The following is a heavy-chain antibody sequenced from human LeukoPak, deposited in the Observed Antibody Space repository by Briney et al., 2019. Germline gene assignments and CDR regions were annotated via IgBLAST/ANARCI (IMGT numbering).Heavy chain of an antibody. CDR1: GGSISSSY. CDR2: IYTSGST. V-gene: IGHV4-4*07. J-gene: IGHJ4*02. CDR3: ARDPNSAL. Sequence: PSETLSLTCTVSGGSISSSYWSWIRQPAGEGLEWIGRIYTSGSTNYNYNPSLKSRVTMSVDTSKNQFSLKLRSVTAADTAVYYCARDPNSALWGQGTLVTVSS. D-gene: IGHD2-21*01.